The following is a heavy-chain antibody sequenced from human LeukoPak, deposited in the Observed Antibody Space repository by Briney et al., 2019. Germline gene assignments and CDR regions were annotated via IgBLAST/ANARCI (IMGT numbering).Heavy chain of an antibody. J-gene: IGHJ4*02. CDR2: ISWNSGSI. CDR3: AKGSYYDSSGSFYFDY. CDR1: GFDFGDYT. D-gene: IGHD3-22*01. V-gene: IGHV3-43*01. Sequence: GGSLRLSCAVSGFDFGDYTMHWVRQPPGKGLEWVSLISWNSGSIKYTESVKGRFTISRDNSKNTLYVQVNSLGTEDTAAFYCAKGSYYDSSGSFYFDYWGQGTLVTVSS.